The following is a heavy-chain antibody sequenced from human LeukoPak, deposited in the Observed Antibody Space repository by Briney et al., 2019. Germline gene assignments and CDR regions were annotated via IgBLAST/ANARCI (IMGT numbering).Heavy chain of an antibody. CDR1: GFSFSSYA. J-gene: IGHJ3*02. Sequence: GGPLRPSCAASGFSFSSYAMSWVRQPPGKGLEWVAAISGSGDSKYYADSLKGRFNISRDNSKNTLYLQMNSLRAEDTAVYDWAKGIVVVISGNAFDIWGQGTMVTVSS. V-gene: IGHV3-23*01. D-gene: IGHD3-22*01. CDR2: ISGSGDSK. CDR3: AKGIVVVISGNAFDI.